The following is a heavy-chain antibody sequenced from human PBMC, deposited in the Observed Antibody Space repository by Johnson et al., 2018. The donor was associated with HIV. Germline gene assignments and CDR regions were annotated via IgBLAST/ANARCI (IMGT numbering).Heavy chain of an antibody. J-gene: IGHJ3*02. CDR1: GFTFSQYA. Sequence: VHLVESGGGLVQPGESLRLSCVASGFTFSQYAMHWVRQAPGKGPEWVAHINHDVSAIQYADSVKGRFTISRDNAKRSLFLQMNSLRVEDTAVYFCGSLGDGHQKGAFEICGHGTMVTVSS. CDR3: GSLGDGHQKGAFEI. V-gene: IGHV3-7*01. D-gene: IGHD3-16*01. CDR2: INHDVSAI.